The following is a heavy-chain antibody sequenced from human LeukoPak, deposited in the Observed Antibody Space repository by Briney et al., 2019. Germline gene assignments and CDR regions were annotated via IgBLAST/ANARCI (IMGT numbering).Heavy chain of an antibody. CDR1: GYTLTELS. Sequence: ASVKVSCKVSGYTLTELSMHWVRQAPGKGLEWMGGFDPEDGETIYAQKFQGRVTMTEDTSTDTAYMELSSLRSEDTAVYYCATDRWGGDSSSWWFFYWGQGTLVTVSS. V-gene: IGHV1-24*01. J-gene: IGHJ4*02. CDR3: ATDRWGGDSSSWWFFY. D-gene: IGHD6-13*01. CDR2: FDPEDGET.